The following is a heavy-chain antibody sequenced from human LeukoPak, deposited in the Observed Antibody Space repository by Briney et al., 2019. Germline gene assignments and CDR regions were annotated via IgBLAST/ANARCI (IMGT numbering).Heavy chain of an antibody. Sequence: PSETLSLTCTVSGGSISSGHYFWTWIRQPAGKGLEWIGRIYTSGSTNYNPSLKSRVTISLDTSKNQFSLKLSSVTAADTAVYYCAREVCGILTGYYCYYYYGMDVWGQGTTVTVSS. D-gene: IGHD3-9*01. CDR1: GGSISSGHYF. V-gene: IGHV4-61*02. J-gene: IGHJ6*02. CDR2: IYTSGST. CDR3: AREVCGILTGYYCYYYYGMDV.